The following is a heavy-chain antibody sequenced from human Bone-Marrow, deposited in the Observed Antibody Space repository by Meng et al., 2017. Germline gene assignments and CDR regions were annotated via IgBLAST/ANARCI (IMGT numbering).Heavy chain of an antibody. CDR2: ISGSGGST. CDR1: GFTFSSYA. CDR3: ASWLRVDPDD. J-gene: IGHJ4*02. V-gene: IGHV3-23*01. D-gene: IGHD5-12*01. Sequence: GESLKISCAASGFTFSSYAMSWVRQAPGKGLEWVSAISGSGGSTYYADSVKGRFTISRDNSKNTLYLQMNSLRAEDTAVYYCASWLRVDPDDWGQGTLVTVSS.